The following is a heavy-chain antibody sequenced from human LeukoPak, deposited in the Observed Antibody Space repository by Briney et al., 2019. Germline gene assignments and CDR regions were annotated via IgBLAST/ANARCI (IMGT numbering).Heavy chain of an antibody. CDR3: AKQLGYCSDGSCYFPY. CDR1: GFTFNNYA. V-gene: IGHV3-23*01. D-gene: IGHD2-15*01. J-gene: IGHJ4*02. CDR2: ISGSGDDI. Sequence: PGGSLRLSCATSGFTFNNYAMGWVRQAPGKGLEWVSSISGSGDDISYADSVQGRFTISRDNSKSTLCLQMNSLRAEDTAVYYCAKQLGYCSDGSCYFPYWGQGTLVTVSS.